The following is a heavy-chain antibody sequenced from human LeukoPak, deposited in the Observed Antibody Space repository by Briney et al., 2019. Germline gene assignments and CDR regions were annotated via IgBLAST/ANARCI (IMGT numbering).Heavy chain of an antibody. CDR2: IKQDGSAK. Sequence: GGSLRLSCTASGFTFSDYWMTWVRQAPGKGLEWVANIKQDGSAKYHVDSVKGRFTISRDNVKNSLYLQMDSLRVEDTATYYCARWRGSTSERSDYWGQGTLVTVSS. D-gene: IGHD2-2*01. J-gene: IGHJ4*02. V-gene: IGHV3-7*01. CDR3: ARWRGSTSERSDY. CDR1: GFTFSDYW.